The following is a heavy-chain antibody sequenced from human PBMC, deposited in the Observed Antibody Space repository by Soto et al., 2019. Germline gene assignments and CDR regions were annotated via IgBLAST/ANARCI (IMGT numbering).Heavy chain of an antibody. CDR3: ARNRGARPYYYYAMDV. Sequence: QVQLVQSGAEVKKPGSSVKVSCKASGGTFSSYAISWVRQAPGQGLEWMGGIIPLFHTTNYAQKFQGRVTITADESKRTAYMEVSRLRSEDTAVYYCARNRGARPYYYYAMDVWGQGTTVTVSS. CDR1: GGTFSSYA. D-gene: IGHD3-10*01. V-gene: IGHV1-69*01. J-gene: IGHJ6*02. CDR2: IIPLFHTT.